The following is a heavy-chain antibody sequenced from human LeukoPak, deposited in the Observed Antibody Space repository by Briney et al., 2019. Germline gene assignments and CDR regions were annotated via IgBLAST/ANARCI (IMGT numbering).Heavy chain of an antibody. CDR1: GFTFSSYS. CDR2: ISSSSSTI. D-gene: IGHD6-13*01. J-gene: IGHJ4*02. CDR3: ARDKDRKGSWYKVTLGY. V-gene: IGHV3-48*01. Sequence: GGSLRLSCAASGFTFSSYSMNWVRQAPGKGLEWVSYISSSSSTIYYADSVKGRFTISRDNAKNSLYLQMNSLRAEDTAVYYCARDKDRKGSWYKVTLGYWGQGTLVTVSS.